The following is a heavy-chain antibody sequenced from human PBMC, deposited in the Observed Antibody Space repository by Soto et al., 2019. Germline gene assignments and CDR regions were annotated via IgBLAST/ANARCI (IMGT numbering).Heavy chain of an antibody. V-gene: IGHV4-59*01. Sequence: SATLSLTCTVSGGSISSYYWSWIRQPPGKGLEWIGYNYYSGSTNYNPSLKSRFTISVDTSKNQFSLKLSSVTAADTAVYYCARDFRYCSSTSCYDYYYYYMDVWGKGTTVTVSS. D-gene: IGHD2-2*01. CDR2: NYYSGST. CDR3: ARDFRYCSSTSCYDYYYYYMDV. CDR1: GGSISSYY. J-gene: IGHJ6*03.